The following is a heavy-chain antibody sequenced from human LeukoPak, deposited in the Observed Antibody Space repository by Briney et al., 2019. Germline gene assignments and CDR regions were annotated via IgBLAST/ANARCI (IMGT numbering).Heavy chain of an antibody. V-gene: IGHV3-23*01. Sequence: GGSLRLSCAASGFTFSSYAMSWVRQAPGKGLEWVPAISGSGGSTYYADSVKGRFTISRDNSKNTLYLQMNSLRAEDTAVYYCAKIQNRYCSGGSCFDYFDYWGQGTLVTVSS. D-gene: IGHD2-15*01. CDR3: AKIQNRYCSGGSCFDYFDY. CDR1: GFTFSSYA. J-gene: IGHJ4*02. CDR2: ISGSGGST.